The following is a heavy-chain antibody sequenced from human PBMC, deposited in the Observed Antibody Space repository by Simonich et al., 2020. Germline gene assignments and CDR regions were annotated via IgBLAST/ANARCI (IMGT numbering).Heavy chain of an antibody. D-gene: IGHD6-13*01. CDR2: KWYDGSNK. CDR3: ARAYSSSWYNWFDP. Sequence: QVQLVESGGGVVQPGRSLRLSCAASGFTFSSFGMHWVRQAPGKGREWVAGKWYDGSNKYYADSVKGRFTISRDNSKNTLYLQMNSLRAEDTAVYYCARAYSSSWYNWFDPWGQGTLVTVSS. CDR1: GFTFSSFG. V-gene: IGHV3-33*01. J-gene: IGHJ5*02.